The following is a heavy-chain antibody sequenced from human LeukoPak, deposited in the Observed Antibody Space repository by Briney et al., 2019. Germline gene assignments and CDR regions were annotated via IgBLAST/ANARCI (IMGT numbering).Heavy chain of an antibody. V-gene: IGHV3-23*01. CDR2: ISGSGGST. CDR1: GFTLSSYA. Sequence: GGSLRLSCAASGFTLSSYAMSWVRQAPGKGLEWVSAISGSGGSTYYADSVKGRFTISRDNSKNTLYLQMNSLRAEDTAVYYCAKEAGSSGWYRGPDAFDIWGQGTMVTVSS. D-gene: IGHD6-19*01. J-gene: IGHJ3*02. CDR3: AKEAGSSGWYRGPDAFDI.